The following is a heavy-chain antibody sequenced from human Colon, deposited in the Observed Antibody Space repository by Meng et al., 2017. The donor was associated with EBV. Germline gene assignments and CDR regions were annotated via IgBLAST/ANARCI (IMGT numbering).Heavy chain of an antibody. Sequence: QVKLQQWGAGLFKPSETLPLTCAVYGGSFSGYYWSWIRQPPEKGLEWIGEINHSGSTNYNPSLKSRVTISVDTSKKQFSLKLSSVTAADTAVYYCARGPGGSYYLYYFDYWGQGTLVTVSS. J-gene: IGHJ4*02. V-gene: IGHV4-34*01. CDR2: INHSGST. CDR3: ARGPGGSYYLYYFDY. CDR1: GGSFSGYY. D-gene: IGHD1-26*01.